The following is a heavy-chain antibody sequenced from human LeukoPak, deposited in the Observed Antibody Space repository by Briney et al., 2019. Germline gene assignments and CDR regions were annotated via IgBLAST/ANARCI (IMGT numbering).Heavy chain of an antibody. Sequence: PGGSLRLSCSASGFTFSSNAMSWVRQAPGKGLEWVSVITDSGGSTYYADSVKGRFTISRDNSKNTLYLQMNSLRAEDTAVYYCAKAARWSYFDYWGPGTLVTVSS. V-gene: IGHV3-23*01. CDR1: GFTFSSNA. J-gene: IGHJ4*02. CDR2: ITDSGGST. CDR3: AKAARWSYFDY. D-gene: IGHD4-23*01.